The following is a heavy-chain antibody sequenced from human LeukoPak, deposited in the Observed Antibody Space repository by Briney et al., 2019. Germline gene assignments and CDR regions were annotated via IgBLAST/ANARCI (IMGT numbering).Heavy chain of an antibody. V-gene: IGHV1-18*01. D-gene: IGHD1-26*01. CDR3: ARDREIVGGTTFDY. Sequence: ASVKVSCKASGYTFTRNGISWVRQAPGQGLEWMGWISTYSGNPIYAQKVQGRVTMTTDTSTSTAYMEVTSLRSDDTAVYYCARDREIVGGTTFDYWGQGSLVTVSS. CDR2: ISTYSGNP. CDR1: GYTFTRNG. J-gene: IGHJ4*02.